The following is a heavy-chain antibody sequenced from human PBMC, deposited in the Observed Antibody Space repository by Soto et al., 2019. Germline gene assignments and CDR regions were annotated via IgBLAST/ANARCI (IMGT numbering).Heavy chain of an antibody. D-gene: IGHD6-13*01. CDR2: ISVYNGKT. CDR1: GYTFTNFG. V-gene: IGHV1-18*01. J-gene: IGHJ4*02. Sequence: GASVKVSCKASGYTFTNFGFSWVRQAPGQGLEWIRWISVYNGKTDYAQKILGRVTLTTDTSTSTAYMELSSLRSDDTAVYYCARERAVAGFDYWGQGTLVTVSS. CDR3: ARERAVAGFDY.